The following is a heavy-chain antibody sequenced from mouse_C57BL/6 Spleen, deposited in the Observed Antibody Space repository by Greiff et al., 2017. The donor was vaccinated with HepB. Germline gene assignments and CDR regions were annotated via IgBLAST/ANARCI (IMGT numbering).Heavy chain of an antibody. Sequence: EVQLQQSGAELVRPGASVKLSCTASGFNIKDYYMHWVKPRPEQGLEWIGRIDPEDGDTEYAPKFQGKATLTADTSSNTADLQLSSLTSEDTAVYDCTTRGSYWYFDVWGTGTTVTVSS. D-gene: IGHD1-1*01. J-gene: IGHJ1*03. CDR2: IDPEDGDT. CDR1: GFNIKDYY. CDR3: TTRGSYWYFDV. V-gene: IGHV14-1*01.